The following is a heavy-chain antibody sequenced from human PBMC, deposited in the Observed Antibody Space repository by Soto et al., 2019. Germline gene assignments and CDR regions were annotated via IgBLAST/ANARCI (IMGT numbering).Heavy chain of an antibody. CDR3: ARHVSNYDFWSGSIDYFDY. CDR1: GGSISSSSYY. J-gene: IGHJ4*02. D-gene: IGHD3-3*01. Sequence: SSETLSLTCTVSGGSISSSSYYWGWIRQPPGKGLEWIGSIYYSGSTYYNPSLKSRVTISVDTSKNQFSLKLSSVTAADTAVYYCARHVSNYDFWSGSIDYFDYWGQGTLVTVSS. CDR2: IYYSGST. V-gene: IGHV4-39*01.